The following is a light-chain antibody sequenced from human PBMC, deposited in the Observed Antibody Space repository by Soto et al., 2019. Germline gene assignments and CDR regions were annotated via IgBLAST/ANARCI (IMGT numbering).Light chain of an antibody. CDR3: SSFTTSHPWV. Sequence: QSALTQPPSMSGSPGQSVTISCTGTSSDVGGYNRVSWYQQPPGTAPKLIIYEVTNRPSGVPDRFSGSRSGSTASLTISGLQAEDAGDYYCSSFTTSHPWVFGGGTKLTVL. V-gene: IGLV2-18*02. CDR2: EVT. J-gene: IGLJ3*02. CDR1: SSDVGGYNR.